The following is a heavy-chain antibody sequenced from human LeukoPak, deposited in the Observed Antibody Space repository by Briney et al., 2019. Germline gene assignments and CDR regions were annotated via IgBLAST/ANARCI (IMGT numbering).Heavy chain of an antibody. J-gene: IGHJ4*02. CDR3: AKDPDLYYYDSSGYYYV. D-gene: IGHD3-22*01. CDR1: GFTFSSYG. V-gene: IGHV3-30*18. CDR2: ISYDGSNK. Sequence: SGGSLRLSCAASGFTFSSYGMHWVRQAPGKGLEWVAVISYDGSNKYYADSVKGRFTISRDNSKNTLYLQMNSLRAEDTAVYYCAKDPDLYYYDSSGYYYVWGQGTLVTVSS.